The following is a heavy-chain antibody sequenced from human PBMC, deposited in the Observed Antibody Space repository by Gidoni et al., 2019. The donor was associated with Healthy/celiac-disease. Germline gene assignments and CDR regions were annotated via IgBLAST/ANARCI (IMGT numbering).Heavy chain of an antibody. CDR3: ATGTMVRDSDAFDI. J-gene: IGHJ3*02. Sequence: QVQLGQSGAEGKKPGAAVKVSCKASGYTFTSYAMHWVRQAPGPRLEWMGWINAGNGNTKYSQKLQGRVTITRDTSASTAYMALSSLRSEDTAVYYCATGTMVRDSDAFDIWGQGTMVTVSS. D-gene: IGHD3-10*01. CDR2: INAGNGNT. CDR1: GYTFTSYA. V-gene: IGHV1-3*01.